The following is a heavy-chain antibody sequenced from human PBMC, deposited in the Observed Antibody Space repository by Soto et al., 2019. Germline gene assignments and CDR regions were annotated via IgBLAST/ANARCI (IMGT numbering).Heavy chain of an antibody. V-gene: IGHV4-34*02. Sequence: QVQLQQWGAGLLKPSGTLSLTCAVHGGSFSGYFWTWIRQPPGKGLEWIGESNHRGSTNYNPSLTSRVTISVDTSKNQFSLRLTSVTVADTAVYYCSSRGPTYSGSGSHSGFIDFWGQGTLVSVSS. CDR1: GGSFSGYF. D-gene: IGHD3-10*01. CDR2: SNHRGST. CDR3: SSRGPTYSGSGSHSGFIDF. J-gene: IGHJ4*02.